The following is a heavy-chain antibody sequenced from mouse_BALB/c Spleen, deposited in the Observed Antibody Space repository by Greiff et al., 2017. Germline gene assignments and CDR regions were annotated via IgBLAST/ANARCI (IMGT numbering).Heavy chain of an antibody. CDR3: ARWGDYYYGSSDFDC. CDR1: GYAFTSYN. CDR2: IDPYNGGT. V-gene: IGHV1S135*01. J-gene: IGHJ2*01. D-gene: IGHD1-1*01. Sequence: EVQLQQSGPELVKPGASVKVSCKASGYAFTSYNMYWVKQSHGKSLEWIGYIDPYNGGTSYNQKFKGKATLTVDKSSSTAYMHLNSLTSEDSAVYYCARWGDYYYGSSDFDCWGQGTTLTVSS.